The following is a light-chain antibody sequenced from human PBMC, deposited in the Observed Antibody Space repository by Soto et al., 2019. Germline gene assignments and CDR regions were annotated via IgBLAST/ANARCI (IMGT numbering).Light chain of an antibody. CDR3: QQSYTTPLFT. Sequence: DIQMTQSPSSLSASVGDRVTITCRASHNIGTYLNWYQRKPGKAPNLLIYAASTLQSGVPSRFSGSGSGTDFTLTISSMQPEDFATYYFQQSYTTPLFTFGPGTKVDIK. CDR2: AAS. CDR1: HNIGTY. J-gene: IGKJ3*01. V-gene: IGKV1-39*01.